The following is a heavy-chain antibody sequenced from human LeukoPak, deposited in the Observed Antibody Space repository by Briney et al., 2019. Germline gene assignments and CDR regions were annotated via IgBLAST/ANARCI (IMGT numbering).Heavy chain of an antibody. V-gene: IGHV3-7*01. CDR3: ARESPYSSSAFDY. D-gene: IGHD6-6*01. J-gene: IGHJ4*02. CDR2: IKQDGSEK. CDR1: GFTFSSYW. Sequence: GGSLRLSCAASGFTFSSYWMSWVRQAPGKGLEWVANIKQDGSEKYYVDSVKGRFTISRDNAKNSLYLQMNSLRAEDTAVYYCARESPYSSSAFDYWGQGTLVTVSS.